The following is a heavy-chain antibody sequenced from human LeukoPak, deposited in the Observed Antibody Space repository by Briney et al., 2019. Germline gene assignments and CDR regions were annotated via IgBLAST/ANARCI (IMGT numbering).Heavy chain of an antibody. V-gene: IGHV4-4*07. CDR1: GGSISPYY. D-gene: IGHD4-17*01. CDR3: ARDRGYGDYYAFDI. CDR2: IYTSGST. Sequence: SETLSLTCTVSGGSISPYYWSWIRQPAGKGLEWIGRIYTSGSTNYNPSLKSRVTISVDTSKNQFSLKLSSVTAADTAVYYCARDRGYGDYYAFDIWGQGTMVTVSS. J-gene: IGHJ3*02.